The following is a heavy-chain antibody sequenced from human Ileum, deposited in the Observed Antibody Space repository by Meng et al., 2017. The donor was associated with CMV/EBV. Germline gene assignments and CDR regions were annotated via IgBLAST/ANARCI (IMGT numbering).Heavy chain of an antibody. Sequence: KTSGYRFITYGINWVRQAPGQRPEWMGWIHTNTGNPTYAQGFTGRFVFSLDTSVSTTYLQINSLRTEDSAVYYCSRGDGDHSSKFDYWGQGTLVTVSS. D-gene: IGHD5-24*01. CDR2: IHTNTGNP. CDR3: SRGDGDHSSKFDY. J-gene: IGHJ4*02. V-gene: IGHV7-4-1*02. CDR1: GYRFITYG.